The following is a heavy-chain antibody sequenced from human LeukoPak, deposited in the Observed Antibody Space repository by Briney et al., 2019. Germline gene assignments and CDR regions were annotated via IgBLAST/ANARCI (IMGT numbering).Heavy chain of an antibody. CDR1: GDSISSGNHY. V-gene: IGHV4-30-4*01. J-gene: IGHJ4*02. CDR3: AREDSSHFWDY. D-gene: IGHD2-15*01. Sequence: SQTLSLTCTVSGDSISSGNHYCSWIRRPPGEGLEWGGGISYTGTTSYSASPKSRVTISVDTSTNQFSLKLVSVTAADTAAYYCAREDSSHFWDYWGQGTLVTVSS. CDR2: ISYTGTT.